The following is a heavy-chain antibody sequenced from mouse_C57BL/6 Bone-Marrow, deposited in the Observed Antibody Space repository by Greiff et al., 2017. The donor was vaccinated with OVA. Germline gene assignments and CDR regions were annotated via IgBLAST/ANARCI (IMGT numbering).Heavy chain of an antibody. CDR2: ISYDGSN. J-gene: IGHJ4*01. V-gene: IGHV3-6*01. CDR3: ARGGGPYAMDY. CDR1: GYSITSGYY. Sequence: EESGPGLVKPSQSLSLTCSVTGYSITSGYYWNWIRQFPGNKLEWMGYISYDGSNNYNPSLKNRISITRDTSKNQFFLKLNSVTTEDTATYYCARGGGPYAMDYWGQGTSVTVSS.